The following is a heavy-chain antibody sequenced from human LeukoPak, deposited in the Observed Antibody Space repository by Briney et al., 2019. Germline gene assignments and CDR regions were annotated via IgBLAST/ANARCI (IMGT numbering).Heavy chain of an antibody. Sequence: KPSETLSLTCTVSGGSISSYYWSWIRQPPGKGLEWIGYIYYSGSTNYNPSLKSRVTISVDTSKNQFSLKLSSVTAADTAVYYCARGVAAAGILDYWGQGTLVTVSS. D-gene: IGHD6-13*01. CDR3: ARGVAAAGILDY. CDR1: GGSISSYY. CDR2: IYYSGST. V-gene: IGHV4-59*01. J-gene: IGHJ4*02.